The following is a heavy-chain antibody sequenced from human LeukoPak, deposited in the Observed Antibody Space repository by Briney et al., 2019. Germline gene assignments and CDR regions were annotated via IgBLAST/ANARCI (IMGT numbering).Heavy chain of an antibody. V-gene: IGHV3-7*01. CDR2: IKQDGSEM. Sequence: GGSLRLSCAASGFTFSYYWMSWVRQAPVKGLEWVANIKQDGSEMYYVDSVKGRFTISRDNAKNSLYLQMNSPRAEDTAVYYCAKGRASRLGSYYYYMDVWGKGTTVTISS. D-gene: IGHD2-2*01. J-gene: IGHJ6*03. CDR1: GFTFSYYW. CDR3: AKGRASRLGSYYYYMDV.